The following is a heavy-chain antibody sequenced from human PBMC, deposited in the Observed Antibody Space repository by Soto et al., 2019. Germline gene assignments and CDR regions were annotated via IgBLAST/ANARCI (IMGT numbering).Heavy chain of an antibody. Sequence: APVKVSCKASGYTFTSYAMHWVHQAPGQRLEWMGWINAGNGNTKYSQKFQGRVTITRDTSASTAYLELSSLRSEYPAVYYCARDYTAFEIRGQRPMVA. CDR1: GYTFTSYA. CDR3: ARDYTAFEI. V-gene: IGHV1-3*01. CDR2: INAGNGNT. J-gene: IGHJ3*02.